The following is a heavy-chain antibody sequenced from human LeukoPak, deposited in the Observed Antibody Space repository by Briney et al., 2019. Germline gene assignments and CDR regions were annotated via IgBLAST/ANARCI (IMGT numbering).Heavy chain of an antibody. CDR1: GYTFTSYG. CDR3: ARDLKGQYYYDSSGYYSLYYYYGMDV. Sequence: ASVKVSCKASGYTFTSYGISWVRQAPGQGLEWMGWISAYNGNTNYAQKLQGRVTMTTDTSTSTAYMELRSLRSDDTAVYYCARDLKGQYYYDSSGYYSLYYYYGMDVWGQGTAVTVSS. V-gene: IGHV1-18*01. CDR2: ISAYNGNT. D-gene: IGHD3-22*01. J-gene: IGHJ6*02.